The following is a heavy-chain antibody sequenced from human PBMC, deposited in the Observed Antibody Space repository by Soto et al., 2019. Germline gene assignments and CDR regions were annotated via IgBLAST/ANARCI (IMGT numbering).Heavy chain of an antibody. CDR3: VTDAQNSEWLTLGY. Sequence: PSETLSLTCTVSGGSISSYYWSWIRQPPGKGLEWIGYIYDTGSTNYNPSLKSRVTISVDTSKNQFSLRLTSVTAADTVVYYCVTDAQNSEWLTLGYWGQGTLVTVSS. CDR2: IYDTGST. D-gene: IGHD3-9*01. V-gene: IGHV4-59*01. CDR1: GGSISSYY. J-gene: IGHJ4*02.